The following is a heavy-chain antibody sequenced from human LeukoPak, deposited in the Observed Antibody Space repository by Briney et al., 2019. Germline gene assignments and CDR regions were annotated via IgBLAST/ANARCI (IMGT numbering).Heavy chain of an antibody. V-gene: IGHV1-69*05. CDR1: GGTSSSYA. J-gene: IGHJ4*02. CDR2: IIPIFGTA. CDR3: ARADYGGNTPFDY. Sequence: SVKVSCKASGGTSSSYAISWVRQAPGQGLEWMGGIIPIFGTANYAQKFQGRVTITTDESTSTAYMELSSLRSEDTAVYYCARADYGGNTPFDYWGQGTLVTVSS. D-gene: IGHD4-23*01.